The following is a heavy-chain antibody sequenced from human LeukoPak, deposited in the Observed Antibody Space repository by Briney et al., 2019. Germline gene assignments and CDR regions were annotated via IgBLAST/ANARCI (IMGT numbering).Heavy chain of an antibody. CDR3: AREGGITIFDNWFDP. CDR1: GFTFSSYS. V-gene: IGHV3-21*01. D-gene: IGHD3-3*01. CDR2: ISSSSSYI. J-gene: IGHJ5*02. Sequence: GGSLRLSCAASGFTFSSYSMNWVRQAPGKGLEWVSSISSSSSYIYYADSVKGRFTISRDNAKNSLYLQMNSLRAEDTAVYYCAREGGITIFDNWFDPWGQGTLVTVSS.